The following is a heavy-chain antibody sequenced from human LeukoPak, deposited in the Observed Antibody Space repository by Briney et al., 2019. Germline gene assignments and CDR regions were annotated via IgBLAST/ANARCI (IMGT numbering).Heavy chain of an antibody. CDR1: GFTFSSYA. J-gene: IGHJ4*02. D-gene: IGHD5-12*01. Sequence: GGSLRLSCAASGFTFSSYAMSWVRQAPGKGLEWVSVISGSGGSTDYADSVKGRFTISRDNSKNTLYLQMNSLRDEDTSVYYCAKGGYRGYVYCFDYWGQGTLVTVSS. CDR3: AKGGYRGYVYCFDY. CDR2: ISGSGGST. V-gene: IGHV3-23*01.